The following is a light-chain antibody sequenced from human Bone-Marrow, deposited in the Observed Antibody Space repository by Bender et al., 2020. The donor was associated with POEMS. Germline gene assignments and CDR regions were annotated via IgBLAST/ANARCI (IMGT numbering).Light chain of an antibody. Sequence: SYELTQPPSVSVSPGQTATITCSGEKLGEEYACWYQQKPGQSPVVVIYQDKKRPSGIPERFSASNSGNTATLTISGTQAMDEADYYCQAWDSSIASFGGGTRLTVL. CDR2: QDK. V-gene: IGLV3-1*01. CDR1: KLGEEY. J-gene: IGLJ2*01. CDR3: QAWDSSIAS.